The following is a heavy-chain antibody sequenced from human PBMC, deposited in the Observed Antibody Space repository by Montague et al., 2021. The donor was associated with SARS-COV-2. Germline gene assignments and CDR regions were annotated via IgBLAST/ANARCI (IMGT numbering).Heavy chain of an antibody. J-gene: IGHJ4*02. Sequence: SETLSLTCTVSGGSISSYYWSWIRQPPGKALEWIGYIYYSGSTNYNPSLNSRVTISVDTSKNQFSLKLTSVTAADTAIYYCARKGSGRSDLAYWGQGTLVTVSS. D-gene: IGHD1-26*01. V-gene: IGHV4-59*12. CDR3: ARKGSGRSDLAY. CDR1: GGSISSYY. CDR2: IYYSGST.